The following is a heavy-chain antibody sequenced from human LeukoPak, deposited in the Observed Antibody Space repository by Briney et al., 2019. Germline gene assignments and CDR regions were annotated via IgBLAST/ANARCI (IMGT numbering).Heavy chain of an antibody. V-gene: IGHV4-34*01. Sequence: SETLSLTCPVYGGSFSGYSWSWIRQPPGKGLEWIGEINHSGSTNYNPSLKSRVTISVDTSKNQFSLKLSSVTAADTAVYYCASGYSSSSYVFDYWGQGTLVTVSS. CDR3: ASGYSSSSYVFDY. D-gene: IGHD6-6*01. J-gene: IGHJ4*02. CDR2: INHSGST. CDR1: GGSFSGYS.